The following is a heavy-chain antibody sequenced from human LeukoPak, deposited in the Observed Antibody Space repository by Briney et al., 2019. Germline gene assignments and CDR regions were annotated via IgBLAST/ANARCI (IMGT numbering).Heavy chain of an antibody. Sequence: SSETLTLTCTVSGGSLSSSSYYWGWIRQPPGKGLESIGSIYYSGSTYYNPSLKSRVTISVDTSKNQFSLKLSSVTAADAAVYYCARRRKDGYNFDYWGQGTLVTVSS. CDR2: IYYSGST. J-gene: IGHJ4*02. D-gene: IGHD5-24*01. CDR1: GGSLSSSSYY. CDR3: ARRRKDGYNFDY. V-gene: IGHV4-39*01.